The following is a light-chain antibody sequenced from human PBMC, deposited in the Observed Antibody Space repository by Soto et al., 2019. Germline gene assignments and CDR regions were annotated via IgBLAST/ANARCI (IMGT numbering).Light chain of an antibody. CDR1: QTLSSSY. CDR2: GTS. J-gene: IGKJ3*01. V-gene: IGKV3-20*01. Sequence: EIVLTQSPGTLSLSPGERATLSCRASQTLSSSYLGWYQQKPGQAPRLLIYGTSSRATGIPDRFSGSGSGTDFTLTINRLEPEDFAVYYCQQYAASPFTFGLGTKVDFK. CDR3: QQYAASPFT.